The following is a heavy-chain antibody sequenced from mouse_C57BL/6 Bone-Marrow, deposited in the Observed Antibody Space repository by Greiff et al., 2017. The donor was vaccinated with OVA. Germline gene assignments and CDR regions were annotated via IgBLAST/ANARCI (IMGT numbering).Heavy chain of an antibody. D-gene: IGHD1-1*01. CDR3: ARRYYGSSSAWFAY. Sequence: EVMLVESGGDLVKPGGSLKLSCAASGFTFSSYGMSWVRQTPDKRLEWVATISSGGSYTYYPDSVKGRFTISRDNAKNTLYLQMSSLKSEDTAMYYCARRYYGSSSAWFAYWGQGTLVTVSA. CDR2: ISSGGSYT. CDR1: GFTFSSYG. V-gene: IGHV5-6*02. J-gene: IGHJ3*01.